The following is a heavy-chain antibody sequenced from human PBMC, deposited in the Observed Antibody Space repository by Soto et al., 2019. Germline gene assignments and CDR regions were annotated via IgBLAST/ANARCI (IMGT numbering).Heavy chain of an antibody. J-gene: IGHJ4*02. D-gene: IGHD1-26*01. CDR3: AAAVGATMGFDY. Sequence: ASVKVSCKASGFTFTSSAVQWVRQARGQRLEWIGWIVVGSGNTNYAQKFQERVTITRDMSTSTAYMELSSLRSEDTAVYYCAAAVGATMGFDYWGQGTLVTVSS. CDR2: IVVGSGNT. CDR1: GFTFTSSA. V-gene: IGHV1-58*01.